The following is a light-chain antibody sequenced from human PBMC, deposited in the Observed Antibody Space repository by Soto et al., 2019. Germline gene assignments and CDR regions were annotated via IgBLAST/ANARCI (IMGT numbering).Light chain of an antibody. CDR3: SSYRTSSPYV. J-gene: IGLJ1*01. CDR2: NVS. V-gene: IGLV2-14*03. CDR1: SSDVGGYNY. Sequence: QSALTQPASVSGSPGQSITISCTGTSSDVGGYNYVSWYQQHPGKAPKLMIYNVSYRPSGVFNRFSGSKSGNTASLTISGLQAEDEADYYCSSYRTSSPYVFGTGTKVTVL.